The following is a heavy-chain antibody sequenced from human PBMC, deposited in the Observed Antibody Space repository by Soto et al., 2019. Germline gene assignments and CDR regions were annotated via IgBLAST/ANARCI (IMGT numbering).Heavy chain of an antibody. V-gene: IGHV1-69*02. CDR1: GDTFNFYS. CDR3: ASSYGSGYRAFDY. CDR2: VNPIVSMS. Sequence: QVQLVQSGAEVKRPGSSVKVSCKASGDTFNFYSINWVRQAPGLGLEWMGRVNPIVSMSNYAQKFQGGVTMTAAKSTSTAYVELSSLRSEDTAIYYCASSYGSGYRAFDYWGQGALVTVSS. J-gene: IGHJ4*02. D-gene: IGHD3-10*01.